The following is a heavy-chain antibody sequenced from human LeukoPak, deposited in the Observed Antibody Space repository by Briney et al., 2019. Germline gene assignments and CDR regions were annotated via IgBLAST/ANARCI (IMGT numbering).Heavy chain of an antibody. Sequence: GGSLRLSCAASGFTFSDYTMNWVRQAPGKGLEWFSYIGGSETTIFYADSVKGRFTISRDNAKNALYLQMNSLRAEDTAVYYCANPQSSGGGYYDYWGQGTLVTVSS. CDR2: IGGSETTI. J-gene: IGHJ4*02. CDR3: ANPQSSGGGYYDY. V-gene: IGHV3-48*01. CDR1: GFTFSDYT. D-gene: IGHD2-15*01.